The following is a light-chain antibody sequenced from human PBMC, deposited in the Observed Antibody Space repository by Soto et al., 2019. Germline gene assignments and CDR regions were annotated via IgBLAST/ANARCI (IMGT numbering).Light chain of an antibody. J-gene: IGLJ1*01. CDR1: DVGSYNL. CDR3: CSYACSTIHYV. CDR2: EVT. Sequence: QSVLTQPASVSGSPGQSITISCTGSDVGSYNLVSWYQQHPGKAPKLMIYEVTKRPSGVSNRFSGSKSGNTASLTISGLQAEDEADYYCCSYACSTIHYVFGTGTKVTVL. V-gene: IGLV2-23*02.